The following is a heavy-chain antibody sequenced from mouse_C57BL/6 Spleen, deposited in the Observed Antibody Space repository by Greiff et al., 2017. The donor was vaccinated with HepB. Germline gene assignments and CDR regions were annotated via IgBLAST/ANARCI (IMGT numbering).Heavy chain of an antibody. CDR3: ARVDYGSSWGFDY. CDR1: GYSITSGYY. CDR2: ISYDGSN. D-gene: IGHD1-1*01. J-gene: IGHJ2*01. V-gene: IGHV3-6*01. Sequence: EVQRVESGPGLVKPSQSLSLTCSVTGYSITSGYYWNWIRQFPGNKLEWMGYISYDGSNNYNPSLKNRISITRDTSKNQFFLKLNSVTTEDTATYYCARVDYGSSWGFDYWGQGTTLTVSS.